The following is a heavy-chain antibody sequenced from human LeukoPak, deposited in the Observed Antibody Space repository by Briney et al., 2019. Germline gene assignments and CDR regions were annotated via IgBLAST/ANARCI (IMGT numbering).Heavy chain of an antibody. D-gene: IGHD5-18*01. V-gene: IGHV3-23*01. J-gene: IGHJ4*02. CDR3: ARHLSGITGYTYGRGIDY. CDR2: ISGSGGST. Sequence: PGGSLRLSCAASGFTFSSYGMSWVRQAPGKGLEWVSGISGSGGSTYYADSVKGRFTISRDKSKNTLYLQMNSLRAEDTAVYYCARHLSGITGYTYGRGIDYWGQGTLLTVSS. CDR1: GFTFSSYG.